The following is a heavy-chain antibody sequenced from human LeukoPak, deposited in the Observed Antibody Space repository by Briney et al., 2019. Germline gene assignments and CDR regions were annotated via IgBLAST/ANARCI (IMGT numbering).Heavy chain of an antibody. D-gene: IGHD7-27*01. CDR1: GFTFDDYA. J-gene: IGHJ6*02. V-gene: IGHV3-66*01. CDR3: ASPTGPPYYYYGMDV. Sequence: GGSLRLSCAASGFTFDDYAMHWVRQAPGKGLEWVSVIYSGGSTYYADSVKGRFTISRDNSKNTLYLQMNSLRAEDTAVYYCASPTGPPYYYYGMDVWGQGTTVTVSS. CDR2: IYSGGST.